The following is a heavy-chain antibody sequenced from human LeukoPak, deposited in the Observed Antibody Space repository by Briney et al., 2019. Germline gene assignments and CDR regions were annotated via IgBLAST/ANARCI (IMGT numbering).Heavy chain of an antibody. V-gene: IGHV4-59*12. Sequence: SETLSLTCTVSGGSISSYYWSWIRQPPGKGLEWIGYIYYSGSTNYNPSLKSRVTISVDTSKNQFSLKLSSVTAADTAVYYCARPYYSDDWGQGTLVTVSS. CDR3: ARPYYSDD. J-gene: IGHJ4*02. CDR1: GGSISSYY. D-gene: IGHD3-10*01. CDR2: IYYSGST.